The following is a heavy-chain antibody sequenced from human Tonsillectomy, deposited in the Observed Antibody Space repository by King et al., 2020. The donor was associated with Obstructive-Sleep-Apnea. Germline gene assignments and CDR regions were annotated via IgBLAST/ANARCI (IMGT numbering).Heavy chain of an antibody. CDR1: GFIFHDYA. Sequence: VQLVESGGVLVQPGGSLRLSCAASGFIFHDYAMHWVRQAPGKCLEWVCLILWDGGSTYYADSVKGRFTISRDNSKNSLYLQMNSLRAEDTALYYCAKESSSWYYYYGMDVWGQGTTVTVSS. D-gene: IGHD6-13*01. CDR3: AKESSSWYYYYGMDV. CDR2: ILWDGGST. V-gene: IGHV3-43D*03. J-gene: IGHJ6*02.